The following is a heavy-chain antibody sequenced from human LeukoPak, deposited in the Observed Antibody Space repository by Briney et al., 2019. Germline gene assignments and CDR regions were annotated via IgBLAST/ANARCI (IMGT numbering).Heavy chain of an antibody. J-gene: IGHJ4*02. CDR3: ASNYGGDYAIDY. CDR1: DDSIRSSDYF. V-gene: IGHV4-39*01. CDR2: IYYNGNT. Sequence: PSETLSLTCTVSDDSIRSSDYFWGWIRQPPGKGLEWIGEIYYNGNTFYNPSLKSRVILSVDTSKNQFSLKLSSVTAADTAVYYCASNYGGDYAIDYWGQGTLVTVSS. D-gene: IGHD4-17*01.